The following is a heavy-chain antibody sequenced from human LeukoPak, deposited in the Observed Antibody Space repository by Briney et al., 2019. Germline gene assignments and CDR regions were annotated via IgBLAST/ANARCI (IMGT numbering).Heavy chain of an antibody. D-gene: IGHD3-3*01. CDR2: MNPNSGNT. V-gene: IGHV1-8*01. CDR3: ARGGVLRFLEWLPYAYYFDY. CDR1: GYTFTSYD. J-gene: IGHJ4*02. Sequence: ASVEVSCKASGYTFTSYDINWVRQATGQGLEWMGWMNPNSGNTGYAQKFQGRVTMTRNTSISTAYMELSSLRSEDTAVYYCARGGVLRFLEWLPYAYYFDYWGQGTLVTVSS.